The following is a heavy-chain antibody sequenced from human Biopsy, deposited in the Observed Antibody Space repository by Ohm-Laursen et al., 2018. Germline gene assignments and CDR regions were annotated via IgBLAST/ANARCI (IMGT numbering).Heavy chain of an antibody. CDR1: GYTLTALS. Sequence: GASVKVSCKVSGYTLTALSMHWVRQAPGRGLEWMGGFAPENGKTIYAQKFQGRITMTEDTSTDTAYMELRSLRSDDTAVYYCARDRWPHVTLLGLVVFDFWGQGTLVIVSS. CDR3: ARDRWPHVTLLGLVVFDF. J-gene: IGHJ4*02. V-gene: IGHV1-24*01. CDR2: FAPENGKT. D-gene: IGHD3-3*01.